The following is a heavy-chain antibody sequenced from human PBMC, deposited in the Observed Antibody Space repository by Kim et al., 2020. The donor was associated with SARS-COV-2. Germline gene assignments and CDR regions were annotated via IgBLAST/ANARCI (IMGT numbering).Heavy chain of an antibody. V-gene: IGHV4-39*01. CDR2: IYYSGST. J-gene: IGHJ3*02. CDR1: GGSISSSSYY. Sequence: SETLSLTCTVSGGSISSSSYYWGWIRQPPGKGLEWIGSIYYSGSTYYNPSLKSRVTISVDTSKNQFSLKLSSVTAADTAVYYCARHEEGGTIFGVDAFDIWGQGTMVTVSS. CDR3: ARHEEGGTIFGVDAFDI. D-gene: IGHD3-3*01.